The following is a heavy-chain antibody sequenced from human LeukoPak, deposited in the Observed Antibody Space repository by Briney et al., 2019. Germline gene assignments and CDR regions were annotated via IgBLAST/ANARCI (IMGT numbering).Heavy chain of an antibody. CDR1: GGSISSYY. J-gene: IGHJ4*02. CDR3: ARGFLGDYFGSGSYYVFDY. V-gene: IGHV4-4*07. Sequence: SETLSLTCTVSGGSISSYYWSWIRQPAGKGLEWIERFYTSGSTKYNPSLKSRVTMSEDTSKNQFSLKLSSVTAADTAVYYCARGFLGDYFGSGSYYVFDYWGQGTLVTVSS. CDR2: FYTSGST. D-gene: IGHD3-10*01.